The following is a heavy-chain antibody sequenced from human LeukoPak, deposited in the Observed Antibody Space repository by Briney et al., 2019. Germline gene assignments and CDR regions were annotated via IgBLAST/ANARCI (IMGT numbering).Heavy chain of an antibody. V-gene: IGHV3-9*01. J-gene: IGHJ6*03. CDR1: GFTFGDYG. D-gene: IGHD2-8*02. Sequence: PGRSLRLSCAASGFTFGDYGMPWVRQAPGKGLEWVSGVVWNGGAIGYADSVKGRFAISRDNANVYLQMNSLRAEDTALYYCAKQGPFTGEGYYHYMDVWGKGTTVIVSS. CDR3: AKQGPFTGEGYYHYMDV. CDR2: VVWNGGAI.